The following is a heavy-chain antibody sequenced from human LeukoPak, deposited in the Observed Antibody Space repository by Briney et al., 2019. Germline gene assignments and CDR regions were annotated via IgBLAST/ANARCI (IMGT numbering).Heavy chain of an antibody. D-gene: IGHD2-21*02. J-gene: IGHJ4*02. Sequence: GGSLRLSCAASGFTFSSYAMHWVRQAPGKGLEYVSAISSNGGSTYYANSVKGRFTISRDNSKNTLYLQMGSLRAEDMAVYYCARESVGDSLDYWGQGTLVTVSS. CDR1: GFTFSSYA. V-gene: IGHV3-64*01. CDR2: ISSNGGST. CDR3: ARESVGDSLDY.